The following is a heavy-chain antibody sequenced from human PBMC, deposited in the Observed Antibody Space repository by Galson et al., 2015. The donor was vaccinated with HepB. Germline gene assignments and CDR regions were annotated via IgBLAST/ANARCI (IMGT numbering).Heavy chain of an antibody. J-gene: IGHJ1*01. D-gene: IGHD5-18*01. Sequence: SVKVSCKASGATFTSYSISWVRQAPGQGLEWMGGVIPISGTAVYAQKFQGRVTIIADERTGTVYMELSSLRSEDTALYYCASHTSGYYLAENFQHWGQGTL. CDR1: GATFTSYS. CDR2: VIPISGTA. V-gene: IGHV1-69*13. CDR3: ASHTSGYYLAENFQH.